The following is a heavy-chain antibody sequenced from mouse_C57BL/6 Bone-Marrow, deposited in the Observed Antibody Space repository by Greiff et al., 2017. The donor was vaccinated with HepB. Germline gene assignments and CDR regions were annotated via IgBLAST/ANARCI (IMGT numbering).Heavy chain of an antibody. CDR1: GYTFTSYW. V-gene: IGHV1-52*01. CDR3: ARGGFFTTVVARGYFDV. J-gene: IGHJ1*03. D-gene: IGHD1-1*01. CDR2: IDPSDSET. Sequence: QVQLQQSGAELVRPGSSVKLSCKASGYTFTSYWMHWVKQRPIQGLEWIGNIDPSDSETHYNQKFKDKATLTVDKSSSTAYMQLSSLTSEDSAVYYCARGGFFTTVVARGYFDVWGTGTTVTVSS.